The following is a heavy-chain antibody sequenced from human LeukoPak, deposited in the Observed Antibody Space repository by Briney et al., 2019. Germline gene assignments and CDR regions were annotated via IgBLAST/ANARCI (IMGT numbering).Heavy chain of an antibody. J-gene: IGHJ4*02. V-gene: IGHV4-59*08. Sequence: SETLSLTCTVSGGSISSYYWSWIRQPPGKGLKWIGYIYYSGSTNYNPSLKSRVTISVDTSKNQFSLKLSSVTAADTAVYYCASNGGPRGPYYWGQGTLVTVSS. CDR3: ASNGGPRGPYY. CDR2: IYYSGST. CDR1: GGSISSYY. D-gene: IGHD2-8*01.